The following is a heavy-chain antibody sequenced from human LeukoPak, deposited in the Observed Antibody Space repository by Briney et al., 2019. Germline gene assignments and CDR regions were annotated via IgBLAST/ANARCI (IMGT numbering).Heavy chain of an antibody. Sequence: GASVKVSCKTSGYSLITYSINWVRQAPGQGLEWMGWISGYSGNTNYAQELQGRVTMTIDTSTGTAYMEVRSLRSDDTAVYYCARGHSSGRDYYFDYWGQGTLVTVSS. D-gene: IGHD6-19*01. J-gene: IGHJ4*02. CDR3: ARGHSSGRDYYFDY. CDR2: ISGYSGNT. V-gene: IGHV1-18*04. CDR1: GYSLITYS.